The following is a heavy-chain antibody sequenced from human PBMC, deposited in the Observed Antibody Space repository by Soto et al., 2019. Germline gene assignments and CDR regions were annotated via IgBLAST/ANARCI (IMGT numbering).Heavy chain of an antibody. D-gene: IGHD1-26*01. CDR1: GGSFSGYY. Sequence: PSETLSLTCAVYGGSFSGYYWSWIRQPPGKGLEWIEEINHSGSTNYNPSLKSRVTISVDTSKNQFSLKLSSVTAADTAVYYCATFPNSGSYTRGDYWGQGTLVTVSS. J-gene: IGHJ4*02. CDR2: INHSGST. CDR3: ATFPNSGSYTRGDY. V-gene: IGHV4-34*01.